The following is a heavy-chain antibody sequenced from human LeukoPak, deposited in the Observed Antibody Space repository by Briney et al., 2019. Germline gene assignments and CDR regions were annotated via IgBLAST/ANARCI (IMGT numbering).Heavy chain of an antibody. Sequence: SGGSLRLSCAASGFTVNINYMSWVRQTPGKGLEWVSVIYSGGSTDYADSVRGRFTISRDDSKNTLYLQMSSLRAEDTAVYYCAKSRRDYAFWSGYYWGQGTLVTVSS. V-gene: IGHV3-53*01. J-gene: IGHJ4*02. CDR3: AKSRRDYAFWSGYY. CDR2: IYSGGST. D-gene: IGHD3-3*01. CDR1: GFTVNINY.